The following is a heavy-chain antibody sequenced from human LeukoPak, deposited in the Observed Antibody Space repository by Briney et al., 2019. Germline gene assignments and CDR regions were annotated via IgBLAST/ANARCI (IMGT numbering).Heavy chain of an antibody. CDR3: ARETRIAVAHYYMDV. Sequence: ASVKVSCKASGYTFTGYYMHWVRQAPGQGLEWMGWINPNSGGTYYAQKFQGRVTMTRDTSISTAYMELSRLRSDDTAVYYCARETRIAVAHYYMDVWGKGTTVTISS. CDR2: INPNSGGT. J-gene: IGHJ6*03. CDR1: GYTFTGYY. D-gene: IGHD6-19*01. V-gene: IGHV1-2*02.